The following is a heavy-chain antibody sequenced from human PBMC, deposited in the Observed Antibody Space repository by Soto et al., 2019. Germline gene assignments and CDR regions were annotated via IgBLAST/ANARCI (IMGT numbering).Heavy chain of an antibody. CDR2: IYYSGST. CDR1: GGSISSGGYY. V-gene: IGHV4-31*03. Sequence: SETLSLTCTFSGGSISSGGYYWSWIRQHPGKGLEWIGYIYYSGSTYYNPSLKSRVTISVDTSKNQFSLKLSSVTAADTAVYYCALTGYFGGECYPPTPNWFDPWGQGTLVTVSS. CDR3: ALTGYFGGECYPPTPNWFDP. J-gene: IGHJ5*02. D-gene: IGHD2-21*01.